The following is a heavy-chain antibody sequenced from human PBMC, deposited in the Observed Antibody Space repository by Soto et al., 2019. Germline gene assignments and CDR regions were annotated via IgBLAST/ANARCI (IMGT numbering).Heavy chain of an antibody. Sequence: SETLSLTCAVYGESFSNYYWSWIRQPPGKGLEWIGEISHSGGTNYNPSLKSRVTRSVDTAKNQFSLNLSSVTAADTAVYYCARGWDGRDVWGQGTTVTVSS. CDR3: ARGWDGRDV. D-gene: IGHD7-27*01. CDR2: ISHSGGT. V-gene: IGHV4-34*01. J-gene: IGHJ6*02. CDR1: GESFSNYY.